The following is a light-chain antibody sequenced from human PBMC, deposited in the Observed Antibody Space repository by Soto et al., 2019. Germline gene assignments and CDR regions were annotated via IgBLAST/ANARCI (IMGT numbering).Light chain of an antibody. CDR3: SSYTSTNTWV. V-gene: IGLV2-14*01. J-gene: IGLJ3*02. Sequence: QSALTQPASVSGSPGQSITISCTGTSSDVGSHNFVSWHQQHPGKAPKLMIYGVNNRPSGVSNRFSGSKSGNTASLTISGLQADDEADYYCSSYTSTNTWVFGGGTKLTVL. CDR1: SSDVGSHNF. CDR2: GVN.